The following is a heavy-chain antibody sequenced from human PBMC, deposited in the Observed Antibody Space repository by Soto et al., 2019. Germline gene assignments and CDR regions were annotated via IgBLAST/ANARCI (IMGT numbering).Heavy chain of an antibody. CDR3: ARWLTGYPSSYYYYYMDV. Sequence: GESLKISCKGSGYSFTSYWIGWVRQMPGKGLEWMGIIYPGDSDTRYSPSFQGQVTISADKSISTAYLQWSSLKASDTAMYYCARWLTGYPSSYYYYYMDVWGKGTTVTVSS. CDR2: IYPGDSDT. CDR1: GYSFTSYW. J-gene: IGHJ6*03. V-gene: IGHV5-51*01. D-gene: IGHD3-9*01.